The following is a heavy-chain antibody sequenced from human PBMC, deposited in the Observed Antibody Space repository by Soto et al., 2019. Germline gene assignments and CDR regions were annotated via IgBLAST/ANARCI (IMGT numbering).Heavy chain of an antibody. V-gene: IGHV3-48*01. CDR1: GFTFSSYS. J-gene: IGHJ3*02. D-gene: IGHD3-22*01. CDR3: ARGDYYDSSGPFSDAFDI. Sequence: GGSLRPSCAASGFTFSSYSMHWARQAPGKGLEWISYISSSSRTIYYPDSVKGRFTISRDNAKNSLYLQMNSLRAEDTAVYYCARGDYYDSSGPFSDAFDIWGQGTMVTVSS. CDR2: ISSSSRTI.